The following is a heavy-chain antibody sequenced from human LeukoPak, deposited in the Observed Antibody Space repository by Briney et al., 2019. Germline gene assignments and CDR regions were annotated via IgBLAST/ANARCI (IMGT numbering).Heavy chain of an antibody. J-gene: IGHJ5*02. D-gene: IGHD6-13*01. CDR1: GFTFSTYA. V-gene: IGHV3-23*01. Sequence: PGGSLRLSCAASGFTFSTYAMSWVRQAPGKGLEWVSAITGSGGSTFYADSVKGRFTISRDNSKNTLYLQMNSLRAEDTAVYYCATMAADWFDPWAREPWSPSPQ. CDR2: ITGSGGST. CDR3: ATMAADWFDP.